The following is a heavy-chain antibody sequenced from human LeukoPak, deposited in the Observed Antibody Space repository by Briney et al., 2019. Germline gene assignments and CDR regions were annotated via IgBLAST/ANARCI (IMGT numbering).Heavy chain of an antibody. Sequence: SETLSLTCTVSGGSISSYYWSWIRQPAGKGLEWIGRIYTSGSTNYNPSLKSRVTISVDTSKNQFSLKLSSVTAADTAVYYCARERVWFGEIDYWGQGTLVTVSS. CDR1: GGSISSYY. J-gene: IGHJ4*02. CDR2: IYTSGST. D-gene: IGHD3-10*01. V-gene: IGHV4-4*07. CDR3: ARERVWFGEIDY.